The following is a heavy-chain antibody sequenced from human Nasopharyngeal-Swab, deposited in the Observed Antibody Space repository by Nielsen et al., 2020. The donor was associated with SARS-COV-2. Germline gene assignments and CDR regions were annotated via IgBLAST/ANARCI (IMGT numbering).Heavy chain of an antibody. CDR3: AREVGSSWYYFDY. D-gene: IGHD6-13*01. Sequence: GGSLRLSCAAFGFTFSSYSMNWVRQAPGKGLEWVSSISSSSSYIYYADSVKGRFTISRDNAKNSLYLQMNSLRAEDTAVYCCAREVGSSWYYFDYWGQGTLVTVSS. CDR2: ISSSSSYI. J-gene: IGHJ4*02. V-gene: IGHV3-21*01. CDR1: GFTFSSYS.